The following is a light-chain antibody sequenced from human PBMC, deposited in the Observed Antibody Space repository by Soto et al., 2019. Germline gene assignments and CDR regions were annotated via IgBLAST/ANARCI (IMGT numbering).Light chain of an antibody. CDR1: QSLLHSNGYNY. Sequence: DIVMTQSPLSLPVTPGEPASISCRSSQSLLHSNGYNYLDWYLQKPGQSPQLLIYLGSNRASGDPDRFSGSGSGTDFTLKISRVEAEDVGVYYCMQRLQSWTFGQGTKVEIK. J-gene: IGKJ1*01. CDR2: LGS. V-gene: IGKV2-28*01. CDR3: MQRLQSWT.